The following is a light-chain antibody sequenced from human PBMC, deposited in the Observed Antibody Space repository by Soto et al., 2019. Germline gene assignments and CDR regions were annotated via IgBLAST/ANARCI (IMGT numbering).Light chain of an antibody. V-gene: IGKV4-1*01. CDR2: AAS. CDR3: QQSYSTPWT. CDR1: QSVLYSSNNKNY. J-gene: IGKJ1*01. Sequence: DIVMTQSPDSLAVSLGERATINCKSSQSVLYSSNNKNYLAWYQQKPGKAPKRLIYAASSLQGGVPSRFTGSGSGTDFTLTISSLQPEDFATFYCQQSYSTPWTFGQGTKVDIK.